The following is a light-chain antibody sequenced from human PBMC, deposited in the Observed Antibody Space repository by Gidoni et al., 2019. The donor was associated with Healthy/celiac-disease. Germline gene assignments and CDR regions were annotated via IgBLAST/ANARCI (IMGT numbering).Light chain of an antibody. J-gene: IGLJ3*02. V-gene: IGLV6-57*04. CDR3: QSYDSSIWV. CDR2: EDN. Sequence: NFMLTQPHSVSESQGKTVTISCTRSSGSIASNYVQWYQQRPGSAPTTVIYEDNQRPSGVPERFSGSIDSSSNSASLTSSGLKTEDEADYYCQSYDSSIWVFGGGTKLTVL. CDR1: SGSIASNY.